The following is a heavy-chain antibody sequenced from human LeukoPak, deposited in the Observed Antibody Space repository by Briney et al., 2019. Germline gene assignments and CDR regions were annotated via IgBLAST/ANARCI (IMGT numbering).Heavy chain of an antibody. Sequence: PGGSLRLSCAASGFTFSGYSMNWVRQAPGKGLEWVSYISSRSSTIYYADSVKGRFTTSRDNAKNSLYLQMNSLRAEDTAVYYCARDSTYYDFWSGYLYWGQGTLVTVSS. D-gene: IGHD3-3*01. CDR3: ARDSTYYDFWSGYLY. J-gene: IGHJ4*02. V-gene: IGHV3-48*04. CDR1: GFTFSGYS. CDR2: ISSRSSTI.